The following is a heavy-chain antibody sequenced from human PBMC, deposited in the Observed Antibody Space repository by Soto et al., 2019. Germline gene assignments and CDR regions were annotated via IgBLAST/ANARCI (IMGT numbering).Heavy chain of an antibody. Sequence: QLLLQESGPGLVKPSETLSLTCTVSGGSILDSTYYWAWIRQSPGKGLEWIGTIFYSGGTFYTPSLKGRVSMSVETCSNQFSLKLSAVTAADTAGYYCARQASGYYYGWFDPWGQGTLGTVSS. D-gene: IGHD3-22*01. CDR2: IFYSGGT. V-gene: IGHV4-39*01. J-gene: IGHJ5*02. CDR1: GGSILDSTYY. CDR3: ARQASGYYYGWFDP.